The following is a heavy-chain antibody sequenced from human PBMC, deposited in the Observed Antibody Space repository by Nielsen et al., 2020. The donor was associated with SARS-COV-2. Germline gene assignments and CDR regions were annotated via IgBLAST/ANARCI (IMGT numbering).Heavy chain of an antibody. CDR2: ISSSSSYT. D-gene: IGHD2-2*01. Sequence: WIRQPPGKGLEWVSSISSSSSYTNYADSVKGRFTISRDNAKNSLYLQMNSLRAEDTAVYYCARGRYCSSTSCSRSGMDVWGQGTTVTVSS. V-gene: IGHV3-11*05. J-gene: IGHJ6*02. CDR3: ARGRYCSSTSCSRSGMDV.